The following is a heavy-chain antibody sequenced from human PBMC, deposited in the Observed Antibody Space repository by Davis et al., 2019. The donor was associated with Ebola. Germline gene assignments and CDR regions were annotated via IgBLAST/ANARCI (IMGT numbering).Heavy chain of an antibody. V-gene: IGHV1-3*01. D-gene: IGHD5-12*01. J-gene: IGHJ4*02. Sequence: ASVKVSCKASGYTFTGYAIHWVRQAPGQRLEWMGWINGGNGNTKYSQKFQGRVSITRDTSASTAYMELNSLRSEDTAVYYCARNAWLPSLHFDYWGQGTRVTVSS. CDR3: ARNAWLPSLHFDY. CDR2: INGGNGNT. CDR1: GYTFTGYA.